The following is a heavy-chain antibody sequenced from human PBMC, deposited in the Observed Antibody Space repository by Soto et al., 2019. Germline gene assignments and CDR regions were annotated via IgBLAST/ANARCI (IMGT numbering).Heavy chain of an antibody. D-gene: IGHD1-20*01. J-gene: IGHJ1*01. CDR2: IIPLLGIT. CDR1: GGTFSGYA. CDR3: ARDPRSITGTTSSEYIQL. Sequence: QAQLMQSGAEVKKPGSSVKVSCKASGGTFSGYAINWVRQAPGQGLEWMGGIIPLLGITDYGQKFQGRITMAADESTGTAYMDLRGLRSEDTAVYYCARDPRSITGTTSSEYIQLWGQGTLVSVSS. V-gene: IGHV1-69*01.